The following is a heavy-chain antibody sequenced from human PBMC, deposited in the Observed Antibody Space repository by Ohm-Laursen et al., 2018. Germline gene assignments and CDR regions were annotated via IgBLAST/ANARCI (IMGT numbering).Heavy chain of an antibody. D-gene: IGHD2-2*01. V-gene: IGHV4-31*03. CDR2: IYYSGST. CDR3: ARDRRDCSSTSCFGLYYYYYGMDV. J-gene: IGHJ6*02. Sequence: TLSLTCTVSGGSISSGGYYWSWIRQPPGKGLEWIGYIYYSGSTYYNPSRKSRVTISVDTSKNQFSLKLSSVTAADTAVYYCARDRRDCSSTSCFGLYYYYYGMDVWGQGTTVTVSS. CDR1: GGSISSGGYY.